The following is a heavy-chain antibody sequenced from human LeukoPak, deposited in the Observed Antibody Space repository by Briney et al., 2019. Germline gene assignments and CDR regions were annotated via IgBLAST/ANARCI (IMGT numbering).Heavy chain of an antibody. D-gene: IGHD1-26*01. CDR3: ARDVGATPGYFDY. Sequence: SETLSLTGTVSGVSISSYYWNCIRQPPGKGLKWIAYIYYSGNTNDNPSLKSRVTISVDTSKNQFSLKLSSVTAADTAVYYCARDVGATPGYFDYWGQGTLVTVSS. CDR2: IYYSGNT. CDR1: GVSISSYY. V-gene: IGHV4-59*01. J-gene: IGHJ4*02.